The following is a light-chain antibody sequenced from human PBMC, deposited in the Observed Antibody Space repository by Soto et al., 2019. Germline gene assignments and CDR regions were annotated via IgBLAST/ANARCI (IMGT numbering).Light chain of an antibody. CDR1: QGIGSA. CDR3: LQRSSYPLT. J-gene: IGKJ4*01. CDR2: DAS. Sequence: AAQLTKSPSSLSASVGDRVTISCRASQGIGSALAWYQQKPGKAPKVLIYDASSLKSGVPSRFSGSGSETEFTLTISSLQPEDFATYYCLQRSSYPLTFGGGTKVDI. V-gene: IGKV1-13*02.